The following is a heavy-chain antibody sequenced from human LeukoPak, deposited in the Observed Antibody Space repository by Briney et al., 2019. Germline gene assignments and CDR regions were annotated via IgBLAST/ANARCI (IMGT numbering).Heavy chain of an antibody. Sequence: GGSLRLSCTASGFTFGDYAMSWFRQALGKGPEWVGFIRSKAYGGTTEYAESVKGRFTISRDDSKSIAYLQMNSLKTEDTAVYYCTRADSSGYYPFPPFDYWGQGTLVTVSS. J-gene: IGHJ4*02. CDR3: TRADSSGYYPFPPFDY. V-gene: IGHV3-49*03. D-gene: IGHD3-22*01. CDR1: GFTFGDYA. CDR2: IRSKAYGGTT.